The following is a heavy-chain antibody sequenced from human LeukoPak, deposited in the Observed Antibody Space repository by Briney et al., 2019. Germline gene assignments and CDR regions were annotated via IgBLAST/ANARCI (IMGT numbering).Heavy chain of an antibody. J-gene: IGHJ4*02. CDR2: IYYSGST. Sequence: PSETLSLTCTFSGGSISSGDYYWSWIRQPPGKGLEWIGYIYYSGSTYYNPSLQSRVTISVDTSKNQFSLKLSSVTAADTAVYYCARESTYYDTLTGYLRSRYFDYWGQGTLVTVSS. D-gene: IGHD3-9*01. CDR1: GGSISSGDYY. V-gene: IGHV4-30-4*08. CDR3: ARESTYYDTLTGYLRSRYFDY.